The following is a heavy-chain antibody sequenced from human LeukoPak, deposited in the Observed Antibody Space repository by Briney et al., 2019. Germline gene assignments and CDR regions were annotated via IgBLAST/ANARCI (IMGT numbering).Heavy chain of an antibody. V-gene: IGHV4-39*01. Sequence: SETLSLTCTVSGGSISSTSYYWGWIRQPPGKGLEWIGSFYYTGDTYYNPSLKSRVTISVDTSKNQFSLKLNYVTAADTAVYYCARSIAEAGTGDFGYWGQGSLVTVSS. D-gene: IGHD6-13*01. J-gene: IGHJ4*02. CDR2: FYYTGDT. CDR1: GGSISSTSYY. CDR3: ARSIAEAGTGDFGY.